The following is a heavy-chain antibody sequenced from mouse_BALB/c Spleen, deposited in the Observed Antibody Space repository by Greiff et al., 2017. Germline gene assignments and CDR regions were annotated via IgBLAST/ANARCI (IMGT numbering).Heavy chain of an antibody. V-gene: IGHV1S135*01. CDR3: ARGGYERFAY. D-gene: IGHD2-14*01. CDR2: IDPFNGGT. CDR1: GYSFTSYY. Sequence: EVKLQESGPELMKPGASVKISCKASGYSFTSYYMHWVKQSHGKSLEWIGYIDPFNGGTSYNQKFKGKATLTVDKSSSTAYMHLSSLTSEDSAVYYCARGGYERFAYWGQGTLVTVSA. J-gene: IGHJ3*01.